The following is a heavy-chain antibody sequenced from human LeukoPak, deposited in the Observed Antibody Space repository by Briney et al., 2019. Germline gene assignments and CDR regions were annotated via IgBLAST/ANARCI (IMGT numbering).Heavy chain of an antibody. CDR1: GYTFTSYD. V-gene: IGHV1-18*01. CDR2: MNPNSGNT. Sequence: ASVKVSCKASGYTFTSYDINWVRQATGQGLEWMGWMNPNSGNTNYAQKLQGRVTMTTDTSTSTAYMELRSLRSDDTAVYYCARDVIAARARDFDIWGQGTMVTVSS. D-gene: IGHD6-6*01. CDR3: ARDVIAARARDFDI. J-gene: IGHJ3*02.